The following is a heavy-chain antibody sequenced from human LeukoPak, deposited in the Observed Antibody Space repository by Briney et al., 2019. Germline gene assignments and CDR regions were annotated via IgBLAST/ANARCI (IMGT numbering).Heavy chain of an antibody. D-gene: IGHD6-13*01. V-gene: IGHV3-11*06. J-gene: IGHJ6*02. CDR3: ARDPPLSSSLYYYYYYGMDV. CDR2: ISGSNSFK. Sequence: PGGSLRLSCAASGSTFSDNYMSWIRQAPGKGLEWVSYISGSNSFKNYADSVKGRFTISRDNAKNSLYLQMNSLRAEDTAVYYCARDPPLSSSLYYYYYYGMDVWGQGTTVTVSS. CDR1: GSTFSDNY.